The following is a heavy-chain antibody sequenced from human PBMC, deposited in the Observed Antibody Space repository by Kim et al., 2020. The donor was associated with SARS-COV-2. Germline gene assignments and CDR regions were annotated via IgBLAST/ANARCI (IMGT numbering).Heavy chain of an antibody. J-gene: IGHJ4*02. V-gene: IGHV4-59*08. CDR1: GGSISSYY. Sequence: SETLSLTCTVSGGSISSYYWSWIRQPPGKGLEWIGYIYYSGTTNYNPSLKSRVTISVDTSKNQFSLKLSSVTAADTAVYYCARHSLRGGDFDYWGQRTLVTVSS. CDR2: IYYSGTT. CDR3: ARHSLRGGDFDY. D-gene: IGHD3-10*01.